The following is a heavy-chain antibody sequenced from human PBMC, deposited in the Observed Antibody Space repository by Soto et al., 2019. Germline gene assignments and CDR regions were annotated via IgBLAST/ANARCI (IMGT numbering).Heavy chain of an antibody. Sequence: GGSLRLSCAASGFTFSSYWMSWVRQAPGKGLEWVANIKQDGSEKYYVDSVKGRFTISRDNAKNSLYLQMNNLRAEDTAVYYCARARDGAMANYYYYYYMDVWGKGTTVTVSS. CDR2: IKQDGSEK. CDR3: ARARDGAMANYYYYYYMDV. J-gene: IGHJ6*03. D-gene: IGHD5-18*01. V-gene: IGHV3-7*01. CDR1: GFTFSSYW.